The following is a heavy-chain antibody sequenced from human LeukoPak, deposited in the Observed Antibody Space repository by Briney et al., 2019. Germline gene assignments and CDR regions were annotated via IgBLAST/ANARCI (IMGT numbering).Heavy chain of an antibody. CDR2: MKPNNGNT. J-gene: IGHJ4*02. V-gene: IGHV1-8*02. Sequence: ASVKVSCKASGYTFTSYDINWVRQATRQRLEWMGWMKPNNGNTGYPQKFQGRVTNTRNTSISKAYMELSSLRSEDTAVYYCARAAWFVELLRWGEGTLVTVSS. CDR3: ARAAWFVELLR. D-gene: IGHD3-10*01. CDR1: GYTFTSYD.